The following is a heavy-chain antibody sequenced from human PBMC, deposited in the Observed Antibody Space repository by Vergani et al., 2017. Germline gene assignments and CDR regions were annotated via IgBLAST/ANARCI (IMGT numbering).Heavy chain of an antibody. V-gene: IGHV3-23*01. D-gene: IGHD2-2*01. CDR2: INNNGGST. J-gene: IGHJ3*01. Sequence: QLLESGGGLIQPGGSVRLSCAASGFTFNSYAMTWVRQAPGKGLEGVSGINNNGGSTYYADSVKGRFTISRDNSKTTLYLQITDLRAEDTATYYCAKVCGSTSCPYGGGAFDVLGHGTMVTVSS. CDR3: AKVCGSTSCPYGGGAFDV. CDR1: GFTFNSYA.